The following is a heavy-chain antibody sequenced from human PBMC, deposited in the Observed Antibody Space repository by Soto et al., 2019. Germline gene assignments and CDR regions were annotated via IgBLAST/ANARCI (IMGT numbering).Heavy chain of an antibody. D-gene: IGHD2-15*01. CDR1: GGSFSGYY. Sequence: QVQLQQWGAGLLKPSETLSLTCAVYGGSFSGYYWRWIRQPPGKGLEWIGEINHSGSTNYNPSLKSRVTISVDTSKNQFSLKLSSVTAADTAVYYGARGKVGSGYCSGGSCYTAFDIWGQGTMVTVSS. V-gene: IGHV4-34*01. J-gene: IGHJ3*02. CDR3: ARGKVGSGYCSGGSCYTAFDI. CDR2: INHSGST.